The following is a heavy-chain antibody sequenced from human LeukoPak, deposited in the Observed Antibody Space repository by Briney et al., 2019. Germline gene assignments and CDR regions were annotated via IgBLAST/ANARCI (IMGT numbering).Heavy chain of an antibody. CDR3: AKCQFSYGSDAFDI. J-gene: IGHJ3*02. CDR1: GFIFSNYA. Sequence: GGSLRLSCAPSGFIFSNYAMNWVREAPGKGLEWVSVIRGGGGVTFSADSVKDRFTISRDNSRNTWYLQTNSLTAEDTAVYYCAKCQFSYGSDAFDIWGQGTMVTVSS. V-gene: IGHV3-23*01. D-gene: IGHD5-18*01. CDR2: IRGGGGVT.